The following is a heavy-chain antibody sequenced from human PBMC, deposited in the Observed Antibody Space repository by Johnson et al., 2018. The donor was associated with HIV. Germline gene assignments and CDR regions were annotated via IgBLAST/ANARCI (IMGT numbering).Heavy chain of an antibody. CDR3: ARVLESKVAAGSWAFDI. V-gene: IGHV3-23*04. CDR2: ISGSNAST. CDR1: GFTFSKYG. D-gene: IGHD6-13*01. Sequence: VHLVESGGGVVQPGGSLRLSCAASGFTFSKYGMHWVRQAPGKGLEWVSGISGSNASTYYADSVKGRFTISRDNSKNTLYLQMNSLRAEDTAVYYCARVLESKVAAGSWAFDIWGQGTMVTVSS. J-gene: IGHJ3*02.